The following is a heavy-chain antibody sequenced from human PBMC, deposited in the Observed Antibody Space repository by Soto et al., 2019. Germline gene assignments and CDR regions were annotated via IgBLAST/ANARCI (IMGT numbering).Heavy chain of an antibody. D-gene: IGHD6-19*01. V-gene: IGHV4-39*01. J-gene: IGHJ4*02. CDR2: IYYSGST. CDR1: GGSISSSSYY. Sequence: ETLSLTCTVSGGSISSSSYYWGWIRQPPGKGLEWIGSIYYSGSTYYNPSLKSRVTISVDTSKNQFSLKLSSVTAADTAVYYCARLHMKTLYSIGWSTPAGLKSFDYWGQGTLVTVSS. CDR3: ARLHMKTLYSIGWSTPAGLKSFDY.